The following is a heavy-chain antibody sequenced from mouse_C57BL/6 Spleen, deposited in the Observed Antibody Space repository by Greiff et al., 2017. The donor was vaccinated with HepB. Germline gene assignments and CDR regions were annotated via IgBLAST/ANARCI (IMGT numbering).Heavy chain of an antibody. J-gene: IGHJ4*01. Sequence: EVQLQQSGTVLARPGASVKMSCKTSGYTFTSYWMHWEKQRPGQGLEWIGAIYPGNSDTSYNQKFKGKAKLTAVTSASTAYMELSSLTNEDSAVYYCTRGGYYVDYAMDYWGQGTSVTVSS. CDR1: GYTFTSYW. CDR2: IYPGNSDT. D-gene: IGHD2-3*01. CDR3: TRGGYYVDYAMDY. V-gene: IGHV1-5*01.